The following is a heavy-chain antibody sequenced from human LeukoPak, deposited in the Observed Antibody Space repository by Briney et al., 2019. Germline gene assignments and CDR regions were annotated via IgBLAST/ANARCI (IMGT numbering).Heavy chain of an antibody. CDR2: IYSGGST. J-gene: IGHJ4*02. D-gene: IGHD3-22*01. Sequence: GGSLRLSCAASGFTVSSNYMSWVRQAPGKGLEWVSVIYSGGSTYYADSVKGRFTISRDNSKNTVYLQMNSLRAEDTAVYYCAMHTYYYVSSGYYWGQGTLVTVSS. V-gene: IGHV3-66*02. CDR3: AMHTYYYVSSGYY. CDR1: GFTVSSNY.